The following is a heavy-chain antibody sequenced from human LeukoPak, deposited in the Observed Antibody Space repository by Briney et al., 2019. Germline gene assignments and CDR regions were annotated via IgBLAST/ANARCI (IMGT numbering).Heavy chain of an antibody. J-gene: IGHJ4*02. CDR2: INGCNGNT. CDR1: GYTFTNYI. Sequence: ASVKVSCKSSGYTFTNYINHWVRQAPGQTLEWMGCINGCNGNTKYSHKFQGRVTITSDTSASTPYIEPSSLSSNDVPVHVCLSGYYYDGSGYSEAFDYWGQGTLVTVSS. V-gene: IGHV1-3*01. CDR3: LSGYYYDGSGYSEAFDY. D-gene: IGHD3-22*01.